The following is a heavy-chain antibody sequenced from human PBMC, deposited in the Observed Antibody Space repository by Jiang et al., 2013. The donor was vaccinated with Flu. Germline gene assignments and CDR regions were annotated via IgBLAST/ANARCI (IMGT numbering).Heavy chain of an antibody. V-gene: IGHV5-51*01. CDR2: IYPGDSDT. CDR1: YW. J-gene: IGHJ4*02. Sequence: YWIGWVRQMPERPGVDGIIYPGDSDTRYSPSFQSQVTISADKSISTAYLQWSSLKASDTAMYYCATPQVPSLFVLSYWGQGTLVTVSS. CDR3: ATPQVPSLFVLSY. D-gene: IGHD3-10*02.